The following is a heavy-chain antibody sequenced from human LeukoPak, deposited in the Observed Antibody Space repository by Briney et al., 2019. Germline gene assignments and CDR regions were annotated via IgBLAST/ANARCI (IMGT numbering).Heavy chain of an antibody. CDR2: INPNSGGT. Sequence: ASVKVSCTASGYTFTGYYMHWVRQAPGQGLEWMGWINPNSGGTNYAQKFQGRVTMTRDTSINTAYMELSSLRSDDTAVYYCARSLLWFGESYYFDYGGRGTGVTVPS. D-gene: IGHD3-10*01. V-gene: IGHV1-2*02. CDR1: GYTFTGYY. J-gene: IGHJ4*02. CDR3: ARSLLWFGESYYFDY.